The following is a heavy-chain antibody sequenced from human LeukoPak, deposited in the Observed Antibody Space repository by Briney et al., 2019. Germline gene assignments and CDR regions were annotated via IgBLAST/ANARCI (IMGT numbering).Heavy chain of an antibody. V-gene: IGHV1-2*02. D-gene: IGHD4-23*01. CDR3: ARPFIETPSLGALDY. CDR2: INCKSGAT. J-gene: IGHJ4*02. CDR1: GYTFTGYY. Sequence: GASVKVSCKTFGYTFTGYYMHWVRQAPGQGLEWMGWINCKSGATNYAQRFQGRVTMTRDTSTRTAYMELSRLRSDDTAVYYCARPFIETPSLGALDYWGQGTLVTVSS.